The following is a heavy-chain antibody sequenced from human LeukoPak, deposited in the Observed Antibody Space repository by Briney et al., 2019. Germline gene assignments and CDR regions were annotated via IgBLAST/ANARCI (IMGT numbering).Heavy chain of an antibody. V-gene: IGHV3-49*04. CDR3: TRVDSSGGY. D-gene: IGHD6-19*01. CDR1: GFTFGDYA. Sequence: GGSLRLSCTASGFTFGDYAMSWVRQAPGRGLEWVGFIRGIAYGGTTEYAASVKGRFTISRDDSKSIAYLQMNSLKTEDTAVYYCTRVDSSGGYWGQGTLVTVSS. CDR2: IRGIAYGGTT. J-gene: IGHJ4*02.